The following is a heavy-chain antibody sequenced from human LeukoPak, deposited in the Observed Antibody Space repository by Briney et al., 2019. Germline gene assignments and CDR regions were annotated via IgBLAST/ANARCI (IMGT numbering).Heavy chain of an antibody. D-gene: IGHD3-22*01. CDR3: ARDASYYDSSGYYDAFDV. V-gene: IGHV3-7*01. CDR2: IRQDESEK. Sequence: GGSLRLSCAASGFTFNSYWMTWVRQAPGKGLEWVANIRQDESEKYYVDSVKGRFTISRDNAKNSLYLQMNSLRAEDTAVYYCARDASYYDSSGYYDAFDVWGQGTIITVSS. J-gene: IGHJ3*01. CDR1: GFTFNSYW.